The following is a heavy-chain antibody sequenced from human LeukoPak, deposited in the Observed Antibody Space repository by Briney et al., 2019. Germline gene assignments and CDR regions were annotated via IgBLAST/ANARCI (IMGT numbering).Heavy chain of an antibody. V-gene: IGHV3-43*02. J-gene: IGHJ4*02. D-gene: IGHD3-22*01. Sequence: GGSLRLSCAASGFTFDDYAMHWVRQAPGKGLEWVSLISGDGGSTYYADSVKGRFTISRDNSKNSLYLQMNGLRTEDTALYYCASGPSYYDSSGYYLVSPFDYWGQGTLVTVSS. CDR2: ISGDGGST. CDR1: GFTFDDYA. CDR3: ASGPSYYDSSGYYLVSPFDY.